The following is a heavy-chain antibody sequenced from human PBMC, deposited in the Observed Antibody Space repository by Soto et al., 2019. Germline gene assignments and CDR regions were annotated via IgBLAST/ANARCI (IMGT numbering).Heavy chain of an antibody. CDR2: ISGSGGST. CDR1: GFTFSSYA. Sequence: EVQLLESGGGLVQPGGSLRLSCAASGFTFSSYAMSWVHQAPGKGLEWVSAISGSGGSTYYADSVKGRFTISRDNSKNTLYLQMNSLRAEDTAVYYCAKDIAIGAYYDYIWGSYRYNGDYYYYYMDVWGKGTTVTVSS. CDR3: AKDIAIGAYYDYIWGSYRYNGDYYYYYMDV. V-gene: IGHV3-23*01. J-gene: IGHJ6*03. D-gene: IGHD3-16*02.